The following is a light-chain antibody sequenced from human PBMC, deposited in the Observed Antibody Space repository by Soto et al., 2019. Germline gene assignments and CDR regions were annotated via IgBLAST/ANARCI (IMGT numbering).Light chain of an antibody. CDR3: QQRSNWPLT. Sequence: EIVLTQSPATLSLSPGERATLSCGASQSVSTYLAWYQQKPGQAPRLLIYDASNRATGIPARFSGSGSGTDFTLTISSLEPEEFAVYYCQQRSNWPLTFGGGTKVEIK. CDR2: DAS. V-gene: IGKV3-11*01. J-gene: IGKJ4*01. CDR1: QSVSTY.